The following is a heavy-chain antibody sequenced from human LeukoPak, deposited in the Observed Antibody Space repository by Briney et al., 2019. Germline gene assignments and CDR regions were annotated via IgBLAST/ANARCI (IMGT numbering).Heavy chain of an antibody. V-gene: IGHV1-18*01. J-gene: IGHJ4*02. CDR3: ARVADILTGYYTRWFDY. CDR1: GYTFTSYG. D-gene: IGHD3-9*01. CDR2: ISAYNGNT. Sequence: ASVKVSCKASGYTFTSYGISWVRQAPGQGLEWMGWISAYNGNTNYAQKLQGRVTMTTDTSTSTAYMELRSLRSDDTAVYYCARVADILTGYYTRWFDYWGQGTLVTVSS.